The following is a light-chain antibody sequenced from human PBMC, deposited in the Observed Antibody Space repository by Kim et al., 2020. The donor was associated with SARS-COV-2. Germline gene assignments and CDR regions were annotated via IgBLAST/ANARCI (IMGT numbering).Light chain of an antibody. CDR3: QTWGTGILV. V-gene: IGLV4-69*01. J-gene: IGLJ3*02. Sequence: PAKLTCTLSSGHNSYAIAWHQQQPEKGPRYLMKLNSDGSHTKGDGIPDRFSGSSSGAERYLTISSLQSEDEADYYCQTWGTGILVFGGGTQLTVL. CDR1: SGHNSYA. CDR2: LNSDGSH.